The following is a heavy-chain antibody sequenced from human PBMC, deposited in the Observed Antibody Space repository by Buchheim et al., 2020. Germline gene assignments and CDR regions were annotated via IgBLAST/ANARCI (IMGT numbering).Heavy chain of an antibody. J-gene: IGHJ4*02. D-gene: IGHD3-10*01. CDR3: AREGISGVDY. CDR1: GFTFSIYE. V-gene: IGHV3-48*03. CDR2: ISSSGDSI. Sequence: EVQLVESGGGLVQAGGSLRLSCATSGFTFSIYEMNWVRQAPGKGLEWVSRISSSGDSIHYADFVQGRFTTSRDSAKNSLSLKMSSLRIEDTAIYYCAREGISGVDYWGQGTL.